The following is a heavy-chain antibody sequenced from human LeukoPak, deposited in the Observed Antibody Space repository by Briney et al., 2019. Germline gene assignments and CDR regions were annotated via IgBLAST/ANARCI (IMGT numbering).Heavy chain of an antibody. V-gene: IGHV1-24*01. Sequence: ASVEVSCKVSGYTLTELSMHWVRQAPGKGLEWMGGFDPEDGETIYAQKFQGRVTMTEDTSTDTAYMELSSLRSEDTAVYYCATNNPPGSGYYYFNAFDIWGQGTMVTVSS. J-gene: IGHJ3*02. D-gene: IGHD3-22*01. CDR3: ATNNPPGSGYYYFNAFDI. CDR2: FDPEDGET. CDR1: GYTLTELS.